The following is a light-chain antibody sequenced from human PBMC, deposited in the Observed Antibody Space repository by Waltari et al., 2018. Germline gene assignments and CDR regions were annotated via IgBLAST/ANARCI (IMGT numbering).Light chain of an antibody. CDR1: QSLLHSSGNTF. CDR3: MQARQTPWT. J-gene: IGKJ1*01. CDR2: LVS. Sequence: IVMTQSPLSLSVTPGEPAYISCRSIQSLLHSSGNTFLDWYLQKPGQSPQLLIYLVSNRASGVPDRFSGSGSGTDFTLKISRVEAEDVGVYFCMQARQTPWTFGQGTRVEIK. V-gene: IGKV2-28*01.